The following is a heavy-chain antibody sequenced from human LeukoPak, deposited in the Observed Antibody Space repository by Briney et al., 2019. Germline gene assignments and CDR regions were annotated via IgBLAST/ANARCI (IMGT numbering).Heavy chain of an antibody. J-gene: IGHJ6*03. CDR1: GGSISSKS. V-gene: IGHV4-59*01. Sequence: ETLSLTWKVPGGSISSKSWSWIRQPTGKGLEWIGYTYYSGSTNYNPSLQSRVTISVDTSKNQFSLKLSSVTAADTAVYYCARGGDQLLFYYYYMDVWGKGTTVTVS. CDR2: TYYSGST. CDR3: ARGGDQLLFYYYYMDV. D-gene: IGHD2-2*01.